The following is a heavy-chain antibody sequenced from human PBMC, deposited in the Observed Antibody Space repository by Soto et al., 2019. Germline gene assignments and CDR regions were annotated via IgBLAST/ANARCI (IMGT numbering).Heavy chain of an antibody. Sequence: SVKVSCKASGYTFTSYGISWVRQAPGQGLEWMGGIIPIFGTANYAQKFQGRVTITADESTSTAYMELSSLRSEDTAVYYCARGRRPYYYDSSGYYPTFDYWGQGTLVTVSS. V-gene: IGHV1-69*13. J-gene: IGHJ4*02. CDR3: ARGRRPYYYDSSGYYPTFDY. D-gene: IGHD3-22*01. CDR1: GYTFTSYG. CDR2: IIPIFGTA.